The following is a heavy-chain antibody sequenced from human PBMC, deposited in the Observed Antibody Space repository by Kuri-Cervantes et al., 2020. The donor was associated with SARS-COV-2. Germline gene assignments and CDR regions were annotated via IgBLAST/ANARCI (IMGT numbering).Heavy chain of an antibody. V-gene: IGHV5-51*01. Sequence: KVSCKGSVYSFTSYWVSWVRQMPGKGLEWMGIIYPGDSNTRYSPSFQGHVTISADKSISTAYLQWSSLKASDTAMYYCGRRHCTRTGCYRGGMDVWGQGTTVTVSS. D-gene: IGHD2-2*01. J-gene: IGHJ6*02. CDR3: GRRHCTRTGCYRGGMDV. CDR1: VYSFTSYW. CDR2: IYPGDSNT.